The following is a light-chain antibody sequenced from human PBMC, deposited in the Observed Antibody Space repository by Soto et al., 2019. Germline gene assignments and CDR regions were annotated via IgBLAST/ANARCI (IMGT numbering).Light chain of an antibody. V-gene: IGLV2-14*01. CDR1: SSDVGGYSY. CDR3: SSYTSSSTLV. CDR2: EVS. Sequence: QSALTQPASVSGSPGQSITISCTGTSSDVGGYSYVSWYQQHPGKAPKLMIYEVSNRPSGVSNSFSGSKSGKTASLTISGLQPEDEADYYCSSYTSSSTLVFGGGTKLTVL. J-gene: IGLJ2*01.